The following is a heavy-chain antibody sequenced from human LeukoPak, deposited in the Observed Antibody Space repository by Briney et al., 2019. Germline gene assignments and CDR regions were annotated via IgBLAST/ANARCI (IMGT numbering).Heavy chain of an antibody. Sequence: GGSLRLSCAASGFTLSSNWMHWVRQAPGKGLEWVSVIYSGGSTYYADSVKGRFTISRDNSKNTLYLQMNSLRAEDTAVYYCASSSSSNQYYYYGMDVWGQGTTVTVSS. CDR2: IYSGGST. D-gene: IGHD6-13*01. J-gene: IGHJ6*02. CDR3: ASSSSSNQYYYYGMDV. CDR1: GFTLSSNW. V-gene: IGHV3-53*01.